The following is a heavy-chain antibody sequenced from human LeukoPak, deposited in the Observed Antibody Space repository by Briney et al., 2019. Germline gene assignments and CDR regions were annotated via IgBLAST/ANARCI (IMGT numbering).Heavy chain of an antibody. CDR2: INPSGGST. D-gene: IGHD3-22*01. CDR1: GYIFTSYY. Sequence: ASVKVSCKASGYIFTSYYMHWVRQAPGQGLDWMGIINPSGGSTSYAHKFQGRVTMTRDTSTSTVYMELSSLRSEDTAVYYCARGYYDSSGYAPLDYWAREPWSPSPQ. J-gene: IGHJ4*02. CDR3: ARGYYDSSGYAPLDY. V-gene: IGHV1-46*01.